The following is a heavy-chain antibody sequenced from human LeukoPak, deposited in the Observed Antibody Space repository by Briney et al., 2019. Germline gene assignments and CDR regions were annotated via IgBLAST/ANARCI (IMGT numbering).Heavy chain of an antibody. CDR1: GYSFTSYW. J-gene: IGHJ5*02. CDR2: IYPGDSDT. V-gene: IGHV5-51*01. CDR3: ARSAMVRGVINWFDP. Sequence: GESLKISCKGSGYSFTSYWIGWVRQMPGKGLEWMGIIYPGDSDTRYSPSFQGQVTISADKSISTAYLQWSSLKASDTAVYYCARSAMVRGVINWFDPWGQGTLVTVSS. D-gene: IGHD3-10*01.